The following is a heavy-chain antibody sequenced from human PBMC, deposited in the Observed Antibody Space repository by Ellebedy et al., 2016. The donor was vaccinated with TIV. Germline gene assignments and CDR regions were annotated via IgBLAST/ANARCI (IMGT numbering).Heavy chain of an antibody. CDR1: GFTFSSYA. V-gene: IGHV3-23*01. CDR3: ANGVLLWFGND. Sequence: GGSLRLSXAASGFTFSSYAMSWVRQAPGKGLEWVSAISGSGGSTYYADSVKGRFTISRDNSKNTLYLQMNSLRAEDTAVYYCANGVLLWFGNDWGQGTLVTVSS. J-gene: IGHJ4*02. D-gene: IGHD3-10*01. CDR2: ISGSGGST.